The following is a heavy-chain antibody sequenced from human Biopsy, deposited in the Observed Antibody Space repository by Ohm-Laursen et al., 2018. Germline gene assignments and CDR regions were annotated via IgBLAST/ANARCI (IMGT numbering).Heavy chain of an antibody. Sequence: SLRLSCTASGFTFSDHSLSWIRQAPGKGLEWIADISSTSKTISYADSAKGRFTISRDNAKNSLYLQMNSLRAEDTALYYCAKDSGGSPLGELFHWGQGNLVTVSS. D-gene: IGHD3-16*01. V-gene: IGHV3-11*01. CDR1: GFTFSDHS. CDR2: ISSTSKTI. CDR3: AKDSGGSPLGELFH. J-gene: IGHJ4*02.